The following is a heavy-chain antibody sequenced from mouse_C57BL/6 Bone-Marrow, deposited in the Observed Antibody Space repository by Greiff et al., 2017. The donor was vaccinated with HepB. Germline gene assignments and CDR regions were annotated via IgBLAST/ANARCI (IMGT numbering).Heavy chain of an antibody. CDR2: ISSGSSTI. J-gene: IGHJ2*01. Sequence: EVHLVESGGGLVKPGGSLKLSCAASGFTFSDYGMHWVRQAPEKGLVWVAYISSGSSTIYYADTVKGRFTISRDNAKNTLFLQMTSLRSEDTDMCYCARRGNDYGSLDYWGQGTTLTVST. V-gene: IGHV5-17*01. D-gene: IGHD1-1*01. CDR1: GFTFSDYG. CDR3: ARRGNDYGSLDY.